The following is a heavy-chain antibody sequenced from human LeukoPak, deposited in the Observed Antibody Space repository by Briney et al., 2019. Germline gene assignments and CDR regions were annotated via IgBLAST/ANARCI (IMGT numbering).Heavy chain of an antibody. CDR3: ARDYCSGGSCYWFDP. Sequence: GRSLRLSCAASGFTFSSYAMHWVRQAPGKGLEWVAVISYDGSNKYYADSVKGRFTISRDSSKNTPYLQMNSLRAEDTAVYYCARDYCSGGSCYWFDPWGQGTLVTVSS. CDR1: GFTFSSYA. V-gene: IGHV3-30*04. D-gene: IGHD2-15*01. J-gene: IGHJ5*02. CDR2: ISYDGSNK.